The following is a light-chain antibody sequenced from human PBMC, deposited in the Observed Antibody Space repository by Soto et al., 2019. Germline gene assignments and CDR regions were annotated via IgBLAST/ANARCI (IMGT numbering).Light chain of an antibody. CDR3: CSYAGSSPYV. J-gene: IGLJ1*01. Sequence: QSVLTQPASVSGSPGQSITISCTGTSSDVGSYNLVSWYQQHPGKAPELMIYEVSERPSGVSNRFSGSKSGNTASLTISGLQAEDEADYYCCSYAGSSPYVIGTGTKVTVL. CDR1: SSDVGSYNL. CDR2: EVS. V-gene: IGLV2-23*02.